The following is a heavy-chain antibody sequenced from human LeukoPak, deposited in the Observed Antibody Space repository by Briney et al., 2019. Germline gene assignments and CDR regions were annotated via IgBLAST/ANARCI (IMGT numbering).Heavy chain of an antibody. CDR3: AKDRGEGYDGFDI. CDR1: GYTFTSYF. J-gene: IGHJ3*02. V-gene: IGHV1-46*01. D-gene: IGHD3-16*01. Sequence: ASVKVSCKASGYTFTSYFMHWVRQAPGQGLEWMGIIDPSGGSTSYAQKFQGRVTMTRDTPTRTIYMELSSLRSDDTAVYYCAKDRGEGYDGFDIWGQGTMVTVSS. CDR2: IDPSGGST.